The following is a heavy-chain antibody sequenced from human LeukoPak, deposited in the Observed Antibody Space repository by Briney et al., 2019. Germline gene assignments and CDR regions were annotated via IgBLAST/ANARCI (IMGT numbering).Heavy chain of an antibody. CDR2: ISGYSGSA. J-gene: IGHJ3*02. D-gene: IGHD1-26*01. Sequence: ASVKVSCKASGYTFTNYGINWVRQAPGQELEWMGWISGYSGSASYAQKLQGRVTMTTDTSTSTAYMELRSLRSDDTAVYYCARDPPSWDDAFDIWGQGTMVTVSS. CDR1: GYTFTNYG. V-gene: IGHV1-18*01. CDR3: ARDPPSWDDAFDI.